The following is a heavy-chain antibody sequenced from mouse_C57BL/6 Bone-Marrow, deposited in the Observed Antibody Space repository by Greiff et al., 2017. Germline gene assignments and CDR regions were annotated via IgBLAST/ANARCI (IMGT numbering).Heavy chain of an antibody. V-gene: IGHV8-12*01. Sequence: QVTLKVSGPGILQSSQTLSLTCPFSGFSLSTSGMGVSWIRQPSGKGLEWLAHIYWDDDKRYNPSLKSRLTISKDTSRNQVFLKITSVDTADTATYCCARRAPKLVFDYWGQGTTLTVSS. CDR2: IYWDDDK. CDR3: ARRAPKLVFDY. D-gene: IGHD4-1*01. J-gene: IGHJ2*01. CDR1: GFSLSTSGMG.